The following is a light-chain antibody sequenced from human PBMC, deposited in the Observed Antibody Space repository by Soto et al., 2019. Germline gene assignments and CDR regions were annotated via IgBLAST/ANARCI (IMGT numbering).Light chain of an antibody. CDR3: QQYHNWPRT. CDR2: GAS. CDR1: QIISKW. J-gene: IGKJ1*01. V-gene: IGKV1-5*01. Sequence: IQMTLSPYTLSASMQDRVTITCRASQIISKWLAWYQHKPGKAPDLLIYGASTRATGIPARFSGSGSGTEFTLTISSLQSEDFAVYYCQQYHNWPRTFGRGTKVAIK.